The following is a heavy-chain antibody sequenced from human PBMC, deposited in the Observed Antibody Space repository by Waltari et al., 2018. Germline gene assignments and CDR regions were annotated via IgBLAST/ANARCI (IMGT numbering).Heavy chain of an antibody. J-gene: IGHJ4*02. CDR2: ISGSGGST. CDR3: AKDLPSERAAALDFDY. Sequence: EVQLLESGGGLVQPGGSLRLSCAASGFTFSSYALSWVRQAPGKGLGWVSAISGSGGSTYYADSVKGRFTISRDNSKNTLYLQMNSLRAEDTAVYYCAKDLPSERAAALDFDYWGQGTLVTVSS. V-gene: IGHV3-23*01. CDR1: GFTFSSYA. D-gene: IGHD6-13*01.